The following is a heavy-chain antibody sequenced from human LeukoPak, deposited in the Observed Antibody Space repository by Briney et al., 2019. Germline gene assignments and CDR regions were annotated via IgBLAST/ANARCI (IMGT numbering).Heavy chain of an antibody. CDR3: ARVAMSGIGSDDF. Sequence: GASVKVSCKASGYTFTGSQMHWVRQAPGQGLEWMGWINPNSGDTNYAQKFQGRVTMTRDASISTAYMELSSLKSDDTAVYYYARVAMSGIGSDDFWGQGTLVTASS. CDR1: GYTFTGSQ. CDR2: INPNSGDT. D-gene: IGHD1-26*01. V-gene: IGHV1-2*02. J-gene: IGHJ4*02.